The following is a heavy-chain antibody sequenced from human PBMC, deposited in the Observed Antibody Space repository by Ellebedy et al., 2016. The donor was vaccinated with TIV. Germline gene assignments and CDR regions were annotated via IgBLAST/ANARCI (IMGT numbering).Heavy chain of an antibody. Sequence: ASVKVSCXASGYTFTSYGISWVRQAPGQGLEWMGWISAYNGNTNYAQKLQGRVTMTTDTSTSTAYMELRSLRSDDTAVYYCARVPGGYSSSWDDYWGQGTLVTVSS. CDR1: GYTFTSYG. D-gene: IGHD6-13*01. CDR2: ISAYNGNT. J-gene: IGHJ4*02. V-gene: IGHV1-18*04. CDR3: ARVPGGYSSSWDDY.